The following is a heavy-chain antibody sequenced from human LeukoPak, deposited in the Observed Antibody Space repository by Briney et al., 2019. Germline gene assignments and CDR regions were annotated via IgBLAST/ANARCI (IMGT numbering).Heavy chain of an antibody. CDR3: TRSPQEAAEFDY. D-gene: IGHD6-25*01. CDR2: TYYRSKWHN. V-gene: IGHV6-1*01. CDR1: GDSVSSNSAA. Sequence: SQTLSLTCAISGDSVSSNSAAWNWIRQSPSRGLEWLGRTYYRSKWHNDYAISVKSRVTINPDTSKNQFSLRLNSVTPEDTAVYYCTRSPQEAAEFDYWGQGTLVTVSS. J-gene: IGHJ4*02.